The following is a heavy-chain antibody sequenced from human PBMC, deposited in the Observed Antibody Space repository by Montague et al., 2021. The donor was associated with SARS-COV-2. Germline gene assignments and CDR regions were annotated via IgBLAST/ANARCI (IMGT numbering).Heavy chain of an antibody. D-gene: IGHD1-26*01. CDR3: AREEAWDLMIDS. CDR2: INSDGSDT. J-gene: IGHJ4*02. Sequence: SRRLSCASSGFTFSYYWMHWVRQAPGKGLVWVSRINSDGSDTSYADSVKGRFTISRDNAKNTLYLQMDSLRAEDTAVYYCAREEAWDLMIDSWGRGTLVTVSS. V-gene: IGHV3-74*01. CDR1: GFTFSYYW.